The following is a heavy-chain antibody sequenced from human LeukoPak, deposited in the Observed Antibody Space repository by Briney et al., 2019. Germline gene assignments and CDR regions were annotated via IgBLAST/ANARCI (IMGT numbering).Heavy chain of an antibody. Sequence: SETLSLTCTVSGGSISSGGYYWSWIRQHPGKGLEWIGYIYYSGSTYYNPSLKSRVTISVDTSKNQFSLKLSSVTAADTAVYYWAKGGQYYGSGSPPGWYFDYWGQGTLVTVSS. CDR1: GGSISSGGYY. J-gene: IGHJ4*02. V-gene: IGHV4-31*03. D-gene: IGHD3-10*01. CDR2: IYYSGST. CDR3: AKGGQYYGSGSPPGWYFDY.